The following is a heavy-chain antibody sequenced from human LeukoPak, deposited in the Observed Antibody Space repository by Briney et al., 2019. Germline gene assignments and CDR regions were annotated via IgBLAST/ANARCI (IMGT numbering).Heavy chain of an antibody. J-gene: IGHJ4*02. V-gene: IGHV3-53*01. CDR2: IYRGGST. CDR3: ARLLTGESQDYFDY. Sequence: GGSLRLSCAASGFIVSSTYMSWVRQAPGKGLEWVSVIYRGGSTYYANSVRGRFTTSRDNSKNTLYLQMNSLRAEDTAVYYCARLLTGESQDYFDYWAREPWSPSPQ. CDR1: GFIVSSTY. D-gene: IGHD3-9*01.